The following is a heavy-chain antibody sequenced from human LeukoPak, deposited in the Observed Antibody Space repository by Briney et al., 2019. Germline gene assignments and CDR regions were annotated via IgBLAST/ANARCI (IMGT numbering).Heavy chain of an antibody. D-gene: IGHD3-10*01. Sequence: SETLSLTCAVYGGSFSDYYWSWIRQPPGKGLEWIGEINHSGSTNYNPSLKSRVTISVDTSKNQFSLKLSSVTAADTAVYYCARDTGEAITMVRGVRYYYYMDVWGKGTTVTVSS. CDR3: ARDTGEAITMVRGVRYYYYMDV. V-gene: IGHV4-34*01. CDR2: INHSGST. J-gene: IGHJ6*03. CDR1: GGSFSDYY.